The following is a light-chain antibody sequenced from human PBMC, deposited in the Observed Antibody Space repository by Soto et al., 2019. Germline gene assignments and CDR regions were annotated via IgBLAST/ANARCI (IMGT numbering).Light chain of an antibody. Sequence: QSALTQPPSASGTPGQRVTISCSGSSSNIGSNTVNWYQQLPGTAPKLLIYSNDQRPSGVPDRFSGSKSGTSASLAISGLQSEDEADYDCAAWDGSLNGYVFGTGTKVTVL. CDR2: SND. CDR3: AAWDGSLNGYV. CDR1: SSNIGSNT. V-gene: IGLV1-44*01. J-gene: IGLJ1*01.